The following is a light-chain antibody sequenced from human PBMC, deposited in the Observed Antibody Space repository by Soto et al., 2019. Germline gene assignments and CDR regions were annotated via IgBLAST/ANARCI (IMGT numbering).Light chain of an antibody. J-gene: IGKJ2*01. Sequence: EIVLTQSPATLSLSPGERATLSCRASQSVSSYLAWYQQKPGQAPRLLIYDASNRASGIPSRFRGSGSGTDFTLTISSLEPEDFAYYCQHRSNWPPYTFGQGTKLEMK. CDR1: QSVSSY. CDR2: DAS. CDR3: QHRSNWPPYT. V-gene: IGKV3-11*01.